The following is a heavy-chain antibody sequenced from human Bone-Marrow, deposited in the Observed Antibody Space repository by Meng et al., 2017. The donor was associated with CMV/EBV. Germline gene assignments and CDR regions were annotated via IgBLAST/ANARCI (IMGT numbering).Heavy chain of an antibody. J-gene: IGHJ3*02. CDR1: GYTFTSYD. Sequence: ASVKVSCKASGYTFTSYDINWVRQAPGQGLEWMGWINPNSGGTNYAQKFQGRVTMTRDTSISTAYMELSRLRSDATAVYYCARGGRELVEAFDIWGQGTMVTVSS. CDR3: ARGGRELVEAFDI. CDR2: INPNSGGT. V-gene: IGHV1-2*02. D-gene: IGHD1-26*01.